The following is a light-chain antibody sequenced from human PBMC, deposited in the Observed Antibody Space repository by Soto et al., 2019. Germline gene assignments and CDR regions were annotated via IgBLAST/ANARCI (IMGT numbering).Light chain of an antibody. CDR1: QSVSTNY. CDR3: QQYGGSPPT. J-gene: IGKJ1*01. Sequence: EIVLTQSPGTLSLSPGERATLSCRASQSVSTNYLAWYQRKPGQAPRLLIYGASSRATDIPDRFSGSGSGTDFTLTITRLKPEDFAVYYCQQYGGSPPTFGQGTKVEL. V-gene: IGKV3-20*01. CDR2: GAS.